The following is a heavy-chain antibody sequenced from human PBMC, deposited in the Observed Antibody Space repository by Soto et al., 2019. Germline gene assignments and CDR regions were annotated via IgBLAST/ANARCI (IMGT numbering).Heavy chain of an antibody. J-gene: IGHJ6*02. D-gene: IGHD2-2*01. Sequence: QVQLVQSGADVKTPGASVRVSCKASGYTFTGYYVHWVRESPGQGLEWMGWINPEPGGTSYAQKFQGRVTLSRDTSNHTAYLELSMLRFADAAVYFCSRERYQVISDGMDVWGQGTTVTVSS. CDR1: GYTFTGYY. CDR3: SRERYQVISDGMDV. CDR2: INPEPGGT. V-gene: IGHV1-2*02.